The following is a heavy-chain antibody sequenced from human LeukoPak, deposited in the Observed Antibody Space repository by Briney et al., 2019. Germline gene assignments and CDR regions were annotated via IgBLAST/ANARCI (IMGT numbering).Heavy chain of an antibody. J-gene: IGHJ6*03. D-gene: IGHD3-10*01. CDR1: GYSFTSYW. V-gene: IGHV5-51*01. Sequence: GESLKISCKGSGYSFTSYWIGWVRQMPGKGLEWMGIIYPGDSDTRYSPTFQGHVTISADKSINTAYLQWSSLKASDTAMYYCARTDKLYYYYYMDVWGKGTSVTVSS. CDR2: IYPGDSDT. CDR3: ARTDKLYYYYYMDV.